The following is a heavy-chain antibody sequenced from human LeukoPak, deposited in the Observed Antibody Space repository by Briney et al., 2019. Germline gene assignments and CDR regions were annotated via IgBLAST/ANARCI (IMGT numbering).Heavy chain of an antibody. CDR3: ARLPIAAADY. J-gene: IGHJ4*02. Sequence: SETLSLTCTVSGGSISSSSYYWGWIRQPPGKGLEWIGSIYYSGSTYYNPSLKSRVTISVDTSKNQFSLKLSSVTAADTAVYYCARLPIAAADYWGQGTLVTVSS. V-gene: IGHV4-39*01. CDR2: IYYSGST. CDR1: GGSISSSSYY. D-gene: IGHD6-13*01.